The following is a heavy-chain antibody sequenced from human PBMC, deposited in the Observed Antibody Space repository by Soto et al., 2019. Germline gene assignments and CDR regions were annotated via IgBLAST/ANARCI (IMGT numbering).Heavy chain of an antibody. V-gene: IGHV3-33*01. CDR2: IWYDGSSK. CDR1: GFTFSIYG. D-gene: IGHD2-15*01. CDR3: ARDFVVVVGATRGWFDP. J-gene: IGHJ5*02. Sequence: GGSLRLSCAASGFTFSIYGMHWVRHAPGKGLEWVAVIWYDGSSKYYADSVKGRFTISRDNSKNTLYLQMNSLRAEDTAVYYCARDFVVVVGATRGWFDPWGQGTLVTVSS.